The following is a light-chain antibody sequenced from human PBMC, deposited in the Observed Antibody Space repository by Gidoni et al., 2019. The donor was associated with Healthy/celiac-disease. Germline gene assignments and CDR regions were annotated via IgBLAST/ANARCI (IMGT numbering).Light chain of an antibody. CDR1: QGISNY. J-gene: IGKJ4*02. Sequence: DIQITHSPSSLSASVGDRVTITCQASQGISNYLNWYQQKPGKAPKLLIYDASNLETGVPSRFSGSGSGTDFTLTISSLQPEDIATYYCQQYYNPPRTFGGGTKVEIK. CDR3: QQYYNPPRT. V-gene: IGKV1-33*01. CDR2: DAS.